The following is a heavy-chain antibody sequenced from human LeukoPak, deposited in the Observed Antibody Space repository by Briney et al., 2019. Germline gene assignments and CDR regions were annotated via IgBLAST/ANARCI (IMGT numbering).Heavy chain of an antibody. Sequence: GASVKVSCKASGYTFTGHSIQWVRQAPGQGPEWMGRIDPNDGGTNYAQKFQGRVTMTRDTSISTAYMKLSSLRSDDTAVYYCARGSDSGTPRWFDPWGQGTLVTV. CDR1: GYTFTGHS. D-gene: IGHD1-26*01. CDR2: IDPNDGGT. J-gene: IGHJ5*02. CDR3: ARGSDSGTPRWFDP. V-gene: IGHV1-2*06.